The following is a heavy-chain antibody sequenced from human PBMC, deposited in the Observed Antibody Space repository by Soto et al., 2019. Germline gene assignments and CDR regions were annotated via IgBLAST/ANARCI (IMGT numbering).Heavy chain of an antibody. CDR2: ISAYSYNT. CDR3: ARWSRCYQAFNL. J-gene: IGHJ3*01. V-gene: IGHV1-18*04. D-gene: IGHD6-13*01. CDR1: CYTFTIYG. Sequence: ASEKISCKASCYTFTIYGISLVPPAPGLGLDGMGWISAYSYNTNYAQKLQGRVTTTTDTPTSTAYMELRSLRSDYTAVYYCARWSRCYQAFNLWGQATMVIV.